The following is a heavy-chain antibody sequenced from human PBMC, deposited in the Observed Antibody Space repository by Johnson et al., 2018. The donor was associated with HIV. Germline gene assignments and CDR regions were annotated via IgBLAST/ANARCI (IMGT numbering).Heavy chain of an antibody. V-gene: IGHV3-30*04. CDR3: AKDRGSGDVFDI. Sequence: VQLVESGGGVVQPGRSLRLSCAASGFTFSSYAMHWVRQAPGKGLEWVAVISYDGSNKYYADSVKGRFTISRDNSKNTLYLQMNSLRAEDTAVYYCAKDRGSGDVFDIWGQGTLVTVSS. J-gene: IGHJ3*02. CDR1: GFTFSSYA. D-gene: IGHD3-16*01. CDR2: ISYDGSNK.